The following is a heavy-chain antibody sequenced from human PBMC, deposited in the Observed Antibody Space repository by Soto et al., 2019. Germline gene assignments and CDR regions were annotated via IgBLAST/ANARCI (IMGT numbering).Heavy chain of an antibody. CDR1: GFTVSSNY. CDR3: ARGSTGNSFDY. Sequence: PGGSLRLSCAASGFTVSSNYMSWVRQAPGKGLEWVSIIYGGGSAYYADSVKGRFTISRDSSKNTLYLQMNSLRAEDTAVYYCARGSTGNSFDYWGQGTLVTVSS. D-gene: IGHD1-1*01. V-gene: IGHV3-66*01. CDR2: IYGGGSA. J-gene: IGHJ4*02.